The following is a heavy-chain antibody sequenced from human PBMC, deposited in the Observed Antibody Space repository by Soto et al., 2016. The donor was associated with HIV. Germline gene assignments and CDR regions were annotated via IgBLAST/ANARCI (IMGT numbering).Heavy chain of an antibody. CDR3: AREYDYGDYGEVDGLDV. V-gene: IGHV3-74*01. J-gene: IGHJ6*02. CDR1: GFTFSSYW. Sequence: EVQLVESGGALAQPGGSLRLTCAASGFTFSSYWMHWVRQAPGKGLVWVSRINSDGSRTNYADSVRGRFTISRDNAKNTLFLQMNSLRVEDTAVYYCAREYDYGDYGEVDGLDVWGQGTTVTVSS. D-gene: IGHD4-17*01. CDR2: INSDGSRT.